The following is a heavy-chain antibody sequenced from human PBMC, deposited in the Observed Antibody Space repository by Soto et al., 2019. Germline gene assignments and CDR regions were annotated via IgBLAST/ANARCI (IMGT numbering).Heavy chain of an antibody. CDR3: AKVIVRYYDSSGYSIPYYYYGMDV. J-gene: IGHJ6*02. CDR1: GFSFSTYA. CDR2: ISGSGATT. D-gene: IGHD3-22*01. Sequence: GGSLRLSCAASGFSFSTYAMSWVRQAPGKGLEWVSAISGSGATTFYADSMKGRFTISRDNSRDTLYLQMNSLRAEDTAVYYCAKVIVRYYDSSGYSIPYYYYGMDVWGQGTTVTVSS. V-gene: IGHV3-23*01.